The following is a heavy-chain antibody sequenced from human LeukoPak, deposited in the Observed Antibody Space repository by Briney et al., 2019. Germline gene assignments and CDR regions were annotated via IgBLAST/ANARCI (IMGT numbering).Heavy chain of an antibody. V-gene: IGHV3-11*04. CDR1: GFTFSDYY. J-gene: IGHJ4*02. D-gene: IGHD3-3*01. Sequence: GGSLRLSSAASGFTFSDYYMSWIRQAPGKGLEWVSYISSSGSTIYYADSVKGRFTISRDNAKNSMYLQMNSLRAEDTAVYYCARDVEAGDFWSGTANDYWGQGTLVTVSS. CDR3: ARDVEAGDFWSGTANDY. CDR2: ISSSGSTI.